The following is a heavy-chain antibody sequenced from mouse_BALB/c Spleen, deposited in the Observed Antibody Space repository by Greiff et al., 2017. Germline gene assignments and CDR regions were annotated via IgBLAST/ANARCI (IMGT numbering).Heavy chain of an antibody. CDR1: GFTFSSFG. D-gene: IGHD2-3*01. V-gene: IGHV5-17*02. J-gene: IGHJ2*01. Sequence: EVQRVESGGGLVQPGGSRKLSCAASGFTFSSFGMHWVRQAPEKGLEWVAYISSGSSTIYYADTVKGRFTISRDNPKNTLFLQMTSLRSEDTAMYYCARDYDGYYLDYWGQGTTLTVSS. CDR2: ISSGSSTI. CDR3: ARDYDGYYLDY.